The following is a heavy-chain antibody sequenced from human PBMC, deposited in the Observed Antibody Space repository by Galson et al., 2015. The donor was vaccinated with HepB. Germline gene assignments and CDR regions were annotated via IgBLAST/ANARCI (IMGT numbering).Heavy chain of an antibody. Sequence: SGAEVKKPGGSLKISCKGSGYSFSNYWINWVRQMPGKGLEWMGIIYPGDSDTRYSPSFQGQVTISADYSISTAYLQWSSLKASDTAMYYCARRAYGDNTYWYFDLWGRGTVVTVSS. CDR3: ARRAYGDNTYWYFDL. CDR2: IYPGDSDT. CDR1: GYSFSNYW. J-gene: IGHJ2*01. V-gene: IGHV5-51*03. D-gene: IGHD4-17*01.